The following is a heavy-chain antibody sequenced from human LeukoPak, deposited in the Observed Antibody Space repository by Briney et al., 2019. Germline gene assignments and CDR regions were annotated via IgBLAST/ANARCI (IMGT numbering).Heavy chain of an antibody. CDR1: GGSISSGGYY. CDR2: IYYSGSI. CDR3: ARSGYCSSTSCYRGWSVVGYFDL. Sequence: SETLSLTCTVSGGSISSGGYYWSWIRQHPGKGLEWIGYIYYSGSIYYNPSLKSRVTISVDTSKHQVSLKLSSVTAADTAVYYCARSGYCSSTSCYRGWSVVGYFDLWGRGTLVPVSS. J-gene: IGHJ2*01. V-gene: IGHV4-31*03. D-gene: IGHD2-2*01.